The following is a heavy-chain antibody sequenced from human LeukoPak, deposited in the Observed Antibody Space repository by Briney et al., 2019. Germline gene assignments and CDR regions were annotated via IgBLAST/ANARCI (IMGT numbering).Heavy chain of an antibody. V-gene: IGHV4-34*01. J-gene: IGHJ3*02. D-gene: IGHD6-13*01. CDR2: INHSGST. CDR1: GGSISSYY. Sequence: SETLSLTCTVSGGSISSYYWSWIRQPPGKGLEWIGEINHSGSTNYNPSLKSRVTISVDTSKNQFSLKLSSVTAADTAVYYCARRPRRGYSKLSWAFDIWDQGTMVTVSS. CDR3: ARRPRRGYSKLSWAFDI.